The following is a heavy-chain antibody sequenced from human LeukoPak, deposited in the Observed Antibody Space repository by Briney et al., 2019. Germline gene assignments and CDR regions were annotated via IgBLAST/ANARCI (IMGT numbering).Heavy chain of an antibody. CDR3: AKGLVRGFLEWPYFDY. D-gene: IGHD3-3*01. V-gene: IGHV3-9*03. CDR1: GFTFDDYA. Sequence: GGSLRLSCAASGFTFDDYAMHWVRQAPGKGLEWVSGISWNSGSIGYADSVKGRFTISRDNAKNSLYLQMNSLRAEDMALYYCAKGLVRGFLEWPYFDYWGQGTLVTVSS. J-gene: IGHJ4*02. CDR2: ISWNSGSI.